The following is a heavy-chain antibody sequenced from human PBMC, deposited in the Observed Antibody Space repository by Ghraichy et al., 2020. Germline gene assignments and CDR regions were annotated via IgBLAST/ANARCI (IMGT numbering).Heavy chain of an antibody. Sequence: ASVKVSCKAYGYTFTSHGFSWVRQAPGQGLEWMGWISTDTGDTNLAQKFQGRLTMTRDTPTSTAYMELRSLTSDDTAVYFCARHSGNAWYTYWGQRALVTVSS. J-gene: IGHJ4*02. CDR3: ARHSGNAWYTY. D-gene: IGHD6-13*01. V-gene: IGHV1-18*01. CDR2: ISTDTGDT. CDR1: GYTFTSHG.